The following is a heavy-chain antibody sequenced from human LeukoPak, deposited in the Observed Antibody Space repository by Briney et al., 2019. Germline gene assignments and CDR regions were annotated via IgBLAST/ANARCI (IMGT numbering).Heavy chain of an antibody. J-gene: IGHJ4*02. CDR2: ISWNSGNI. CDR3: AKDMAYGSGTQIDY. V-gene: IGHV3-9*01. CDR1: GFTFDDYA. D-gene: IGHD3-10*01. Sequence: GRSLRLSCAASGFTFDDYAMHWVRQAPGKGLEWVSGISWNSGNIGYADSVKGRFTISRDNAKNSLYLQMNSLRAEDTALYYCAKDMAYGSGTQIDYWGRGTLVTVSS.